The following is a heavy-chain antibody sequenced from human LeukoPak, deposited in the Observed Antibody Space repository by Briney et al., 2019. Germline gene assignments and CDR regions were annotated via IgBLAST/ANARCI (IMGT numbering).Heavy chain of an antibody. J-gene: IGHJ6*02. CDR1: GDSVSSNSAA. CDR2: TYYRSKWYN. Sequence: SQTLSLTCAISGDSVSSNSAAWNWIRQSPSRGLEWLGRTYYRSKWYNDYAVSVKSRITINPDTSKNQFSLQLNSVTPEDTAVYYCARDPVIYYDSSGDYSMDVWGQGTTVTVSS. CDR3: ARDPVIYYDSSGDYSMDV. V-gene: IGHV6-1*01. D-gene: IGHD3-22*01.